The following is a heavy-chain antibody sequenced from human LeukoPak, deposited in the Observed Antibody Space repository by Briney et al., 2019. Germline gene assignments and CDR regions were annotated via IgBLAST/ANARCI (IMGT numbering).Heavy chain of an antibody. CDR1: GFTFSSYA. CDR3: AKEDYYDSSGYYYSGPGDY. D-gene: IGHD3-22*01. CDR2: ISGSGGST. V-gene: IGHV3-23*01. J-gene: IGHJ4*02. Sequence: GSLRLSCAASGFTFSSYAMSWVRQAPGKGLEWVSAISGSGGSTYYADSVKGRFTICRDNSKNTLYLQMNSLRAEDTAVYYCAKEDYYDSSGYYYSGPGDYWGQGTLVTVSS.